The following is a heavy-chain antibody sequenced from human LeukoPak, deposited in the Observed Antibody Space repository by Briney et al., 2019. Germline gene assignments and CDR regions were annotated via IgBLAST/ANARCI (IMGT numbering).Heavy chain of an antibody. CDR3: ARRSDSSGWYFSPYYYYMDV. Sequence: GASVKVSCKASGYTFTSYYMHWVRQAPGQGLEWMGIINPSGGSTSYAQKFQGRVTMTRDMSTSTVYMELSSLRSDDTAVYYCARRSDSSGWYFSPYYYYMDVWGKGTTVTVSS. CDR1: GYTFTSYY. D-gene: IGHD6-19*01. J-gene: IGHJ6*03. CDR2: INPSGGST. V-gene: IGHV1-46*01.